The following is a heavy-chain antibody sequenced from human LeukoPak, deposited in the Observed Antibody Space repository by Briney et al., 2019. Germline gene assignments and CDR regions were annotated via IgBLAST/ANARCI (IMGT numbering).Heavy chain of an antibody. Sequence: ASVKVSCKASGYTFTSYGISWVRPAPGQGLEWMGWISAYNGNTNYAQELQGRVTMPTDTSTSTAYMELRSLRSDDTAVYYCAREDSSGYYYVYWGQGTLVTVSS. D-gene: IGHD3-22*01. V-gene: IGHV1-18*01. J-gene: IGHJ4*02. CDR2: ISAYNGNT. CDR3: AREDSSGYYYVY. CDR1: GYTFTSYG.